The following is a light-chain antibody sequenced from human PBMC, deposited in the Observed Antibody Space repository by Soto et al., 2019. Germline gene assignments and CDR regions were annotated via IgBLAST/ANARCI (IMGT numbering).Light chain of an antibody. CDR3: RQRSSWPFT. CDR2: DAS. CDR1: QSVSSY. J-gene: IGKJ3*01. Sequence: EIVLTQSPATLSLSPGERATLSCRASQSVSSYLAWYQQKPGQAPRLLIYDASNRATGIPARFSGSGSGTDFTLTISSLEPEDFAVYYCRQRSSWPFTFGPGATVDIK. V-gene: IGKV3-11*01.